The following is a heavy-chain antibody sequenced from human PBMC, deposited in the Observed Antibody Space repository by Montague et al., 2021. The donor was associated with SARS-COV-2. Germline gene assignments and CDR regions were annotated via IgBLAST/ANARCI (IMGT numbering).Heavy chain of an antibody. J-gene: IGHJ1*01. CDR3: AHRRIAAAGGYFQH. CDR2: IYWDDDK. V-gene: IGHV2-5*02. CDR1: GFSLSTSGVG. Sequence: VKPTQTLTLTCTFSGFSLSTSGVGVGWIRQPPGKALGWLALIYWDDDKRYSPSLKSRLTITKDTSKNQVVLTMTNMDPVDTATYCCAHRRIAAAGGYFQHWGQGTLVTVSS. D-gene: IGHD6-13*01.